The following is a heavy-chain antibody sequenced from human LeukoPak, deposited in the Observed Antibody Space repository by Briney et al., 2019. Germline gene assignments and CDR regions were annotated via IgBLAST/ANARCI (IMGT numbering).Heavy chain of an antibody. CDR1: GFTFSNAW. CDR3: ATSLNYFVSSFDAFDI. CDR2: ISGSGGST. D-gene: IGHD2/OR15-2a*01. Sequence: QAGGSLRLSCAASGFTFSNAWMNWVRQAPGKGLEWVSAISGSGGSTYYADSVKGRFTISRDNSKNTLYLQMNSLRAEDTAVYYCATSLNYFVSSFDAFDIWGQGTMVTVSS. V-gene: IGHV3-23*01. J-gene: IGHJ3*02.